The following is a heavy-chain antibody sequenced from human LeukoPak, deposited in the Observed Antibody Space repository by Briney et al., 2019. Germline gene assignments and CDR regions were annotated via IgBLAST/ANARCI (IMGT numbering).Heavy chain of an antibody. D-gene: IGHD3-3*01. CDR2: MNPNSGNT. Sequence: ASVKVSCKASGYTFTSYDIHWVRQATGQGLEWMGWMNPNSGNTGYAQKFQGRVTMTRNTSISTAYMELSSLRSEDTAVYYCARGYDFWSGYTIDYWGQGTLVTVSS. CDR3: ARGYDFWSGYTIDY. CDR1: GYTFTSYD. V-gene: IGHV1-8*01. J-gene: IGHJ4*02.